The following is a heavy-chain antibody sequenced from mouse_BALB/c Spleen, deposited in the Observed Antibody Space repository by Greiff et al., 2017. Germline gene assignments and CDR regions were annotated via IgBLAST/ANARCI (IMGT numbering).Heavy chain of an antibody. CDR2: ISSGGST. CDR1: GFTFSSDA. J-gene: IGHJ2*01. CDR3: ARGDYDYEGDYFDY. V-gene: IGHV5-6-5*01. Sequence: EVKLVESGGGLVKPGGSLKLSCAASGFTFSSDAMSWVRQTPEKRLEWVASISSGGSTYYPDSVKGRFTISRDNARNILYLQMSSLRAEDTAMYYCARGDYDYEGDYFDYWGQGTTLTVSS. D-gene: IGHD2-4*01.